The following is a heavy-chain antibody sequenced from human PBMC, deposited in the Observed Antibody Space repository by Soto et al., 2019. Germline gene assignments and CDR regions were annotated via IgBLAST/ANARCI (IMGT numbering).Heavy chain of an antibody. V-gene: IGHV4-59*01. D-gene: IGHD3-22*01. J-gene: IGHJ5*02. CDR2: IHYNGNT. Sequence: PSETLSLTCTVSGDSISSYSWSWIRQPPGKGLEWIGNIHYNGNTKYSPSLKSRVTMSVDTSKNHFSLKLISVTTADTAVYFCARTRYYYDSSGSENWFDPWGQGTLVTVSS. CDR1: GDSISSYS. CDR3: ARTRYYYDSSGSENWFDP.